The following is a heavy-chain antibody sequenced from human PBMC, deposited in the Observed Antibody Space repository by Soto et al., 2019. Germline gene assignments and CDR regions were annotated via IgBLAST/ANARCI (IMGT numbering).Heavy chain of an antibody. J-gene: IGHJ3*01. CDR1: GGSIGTSY. Sequence: QVQLQESGPGVVTPAETLSLTCNVSGGSIGTSYWSWVRQPPEKGLEFIGYMYYGGSTNYNPSLKSRVTISIDTSKNQFSLSLTSVTAADTAMYYCAKVAYRSFDVWGQGTMVTVSS. CDR2: MYYGGST. CDR3: AKVAYRSFDV. D-gene: IGHD1-26*01. V-gene: IGHV4-59*12.